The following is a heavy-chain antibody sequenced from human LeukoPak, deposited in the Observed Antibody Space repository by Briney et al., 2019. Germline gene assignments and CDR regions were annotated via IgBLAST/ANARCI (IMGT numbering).Heavy chain of an antibody. Sequence: SETLSLTCTVSGGSISSGGHYWSWIRQHPGQGLEWIGYIYYGGSTYYNPSLKSRVTISVDTSENQFSLNLSSVTAADTAVYYCARDSVSTGVVRAFDYWGQGTLVTVSS. V-gene: IGHV4-31*03. J-gene: IGHJ4*02. CDR2: IYYGGST. D-gene: IGHD1-26*01. CDR1: GGSISSGGHY. CDR3: ARDSVSTGVVRAFDY.